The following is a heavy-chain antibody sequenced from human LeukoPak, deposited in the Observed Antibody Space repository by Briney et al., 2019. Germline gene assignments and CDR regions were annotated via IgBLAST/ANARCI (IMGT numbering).Heavy chain of an antibody. CDR3: ASGRTAGYY. CDR2: IYSGGNT. V-gene: IGHV3-53*01. D-gene: IGHD6-13*01. CDR1: GFTFSSNY. Sequence: GGSLRLSCAASGFTFSSNYMSWVRQAPGKGLEWVSVIYSGGNTYYADSVKGRFTISRDNSKNRLYLQMNSLRAQDTAVYYFASGRTAGYYWGQGTLVTVSS. J-gene: IGHJ4*02.